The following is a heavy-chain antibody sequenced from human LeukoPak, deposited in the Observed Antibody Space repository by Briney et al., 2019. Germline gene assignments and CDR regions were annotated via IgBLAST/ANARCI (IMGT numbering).Heavy chain of an antibody. CDR1: GYTFTSYD. V-gene: IGHV1-8*01. CDR3: ARGGRGGGSYGY. Sequence: ASVKVSCKASGYTFTSYDINGGRQATGQGLEWMGWMNPNSGNTGYAQKFQGRVTMTKNTSISTAYMELSSLRSEDTAVYYCARGGRGGGSYGYWGQGTLVTVSS. CDR2: MNPNSGNT. J-gene: IGHJ4*02. D-gene: IGHD1-26*01.